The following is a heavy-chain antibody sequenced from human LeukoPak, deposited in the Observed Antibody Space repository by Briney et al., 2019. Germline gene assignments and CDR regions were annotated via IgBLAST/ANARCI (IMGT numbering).Heavy chain of an antibody. CDR3: ARDSGTTGEVKFDP. CDR2: LYDSGST. Sequence: KPSETLSPTCTVSGASISNLYLSWIRQPARKGLEWIGRLYDSGSTNYNPSLKSRVTMSVDTSTNQFFLKMTSVTAADTGVYSCARDSGTTGEVKFDPWGRGTLVTVSS. CDR1: GASISNLY. J-gene: IGHJ5*02. D-gene: IGHD3-10*01. V-gene: IGHV4-4*07.